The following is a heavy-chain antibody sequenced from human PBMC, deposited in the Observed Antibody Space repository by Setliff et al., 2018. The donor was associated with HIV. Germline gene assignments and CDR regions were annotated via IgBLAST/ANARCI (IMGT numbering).Heavy chain of an antibody. Sequence: PGGSLRLSCRASGFSFSLYAMSWVRQAPGKGLEWVAATGGSGESARYGESVKGRFTIFRDNIQNSLLLQMNSLTADDAAVYYCARVRTSTGAQYWGQGTLVTVSS. D-gene: IGHD1-1*01. V-gene: IGHV3-23*01. CDR2: TGGSGESA. CDR1: GFSFSLYA. CDR3: ARVRTSTGAQY. J-gene: IGHJ4*02.